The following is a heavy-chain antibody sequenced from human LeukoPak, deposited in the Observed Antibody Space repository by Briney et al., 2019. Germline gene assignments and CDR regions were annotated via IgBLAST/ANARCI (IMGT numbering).Heavy chain of an antibody. CDR2: IASDGSHT. J-gene: IGHJ3*02. CDR3: ARERQDTVIHSGAFDI. Sequence: GGSLRLFCAASGFTFCNFFMHWVRPAPGKGPEWVADIASDGSHTFYEESVKGRFTISRDNSKNTLYLQMNSLRAEDTAVYFCARERQDTVIHSGAFDIWGQGTMVAVSS. D-gene: IGHD2-21*02. CDR1: GFTFCNFF. V-gene: IGHV3-30*04.